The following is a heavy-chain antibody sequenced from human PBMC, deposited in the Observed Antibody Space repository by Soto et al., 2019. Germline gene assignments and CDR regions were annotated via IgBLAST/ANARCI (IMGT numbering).Heavy chain of an antibody. CDR2: IIAIFGTA. J-gene: IGHJ4*02. D-gene: IGHD1-26*01. CDR1: GGTFRSYA. CDR3: ATSVGSAGGFDY. Sequence: QVQLVQSGAEVKKPGSSVKVSCKASGGTFRSYAISWVRQAPGQGLAWMGGIIAIFGTANYAQKFQGRVTITADESTSTAYMELSSLRSEDTAVYYCATSVGSAGGFDYWGQGTLVTVSS. V-gene: IGHV1-69*01.